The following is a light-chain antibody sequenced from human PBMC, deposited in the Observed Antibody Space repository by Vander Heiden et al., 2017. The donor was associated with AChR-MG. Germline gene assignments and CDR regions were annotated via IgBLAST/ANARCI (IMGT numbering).Light chain of an antibody. CDR1: QSISSN. V-gene: IGKV3-15*01. CDR2: GTS. Sequence: IVMTQSPATLSVSPGERANLSCRASQSISSNLAWYQQKPGQAPRLLIYGTSTRATGIPARFSGSGSGTEFTLTISSLQSEDFAVYYCQQYNNWPPLTFGGGTKVEIK. CDR3: QQYNNWPPLT. J-gene: IGKJ4*01.